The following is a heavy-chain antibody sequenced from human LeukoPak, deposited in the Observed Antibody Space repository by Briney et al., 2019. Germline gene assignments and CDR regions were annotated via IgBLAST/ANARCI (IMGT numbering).Heavy chain of an antibody. CDR1: GHTFTSYG. Sequence: ASVKVSCKASGHTFTSYGISWVRQAPGQGLEWMGWISAYNGNTNYAQKLQGRVTMTTDTSTSTAYMELRSLRSDDTAVYYCARVGRYCSSTSCYSLPNYGMDVWGQGTTVTVSS. CDR2: ISAYNGNT. V-gene: IGHV1-18*01. J-gene: IGHJ6*02. CDR3: ARVGRYCSSTSCYSLPNYGMDV. D-gene: IGHD2-2*01.